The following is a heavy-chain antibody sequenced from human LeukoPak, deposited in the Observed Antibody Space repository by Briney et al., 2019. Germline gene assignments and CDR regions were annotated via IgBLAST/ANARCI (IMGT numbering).Heavy chain of an antibody. V-gene: IGHV4-59*01. CDR1: GGSISTYS. CDR2: ISYSGST. Sequence: SETLSLTCTVSGGSISTYSWIYIRQPPGKGLEWIGNISYSGSTKYNPSLKSRVTISLATSKNQFSLKLSSVPAADTAVYYCVRGYQLLPDAFDIWGQGTMVTVSS. D-gene: IGHD2-2*01. J-gene: IGHJ3*02. CDR3: VRGYQLLPDAFDI.